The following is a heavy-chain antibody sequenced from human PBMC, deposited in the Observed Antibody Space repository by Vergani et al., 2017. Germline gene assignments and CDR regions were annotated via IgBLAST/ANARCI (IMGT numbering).Heavy chain of an antibody. D-gene: IGHD4-11*01. J-gene: IGHJ4*02. Sequence: VQLVQSGAEVKKPGATVKISCKVSGYTFTDYYMHWVRQAPGQGLEWMGIINPSGGSTSYAQKFQGRVTMTRDTSTSTVYMELSSLRSEDTAVYYCARPGDRDNSLFDYWGQGTLVTVSS. V-gene: IGHV1-46*01. CDR1: GYTFTDYY. CDR3: ARPGDRDNSLFDY. CDR2: INPSGGST.